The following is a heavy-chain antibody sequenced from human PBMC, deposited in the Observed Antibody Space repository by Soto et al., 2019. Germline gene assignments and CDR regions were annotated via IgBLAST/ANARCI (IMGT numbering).Heavy chain of an antibody. V-gene: IGHV1-69*08. CDR2: IIPILGIA. CDR1: GGTFSSYT. Sequence: QVQLVQSGAEVKKPGSSVKVSCKASGGTFSSYTISWVRQAPGQGLEWMGRIIPILGIANYAQKFQGRVTITADKSTSTAYMELSSLRSEDTAVYYCARDRDYYDSSCPVYYFDYWGQGTLVTVSS. D-gene: IGHD3-22*01. CDR3: ARDRDYYDSSCPVYYFDY. J-gene: IGHJ4*02.